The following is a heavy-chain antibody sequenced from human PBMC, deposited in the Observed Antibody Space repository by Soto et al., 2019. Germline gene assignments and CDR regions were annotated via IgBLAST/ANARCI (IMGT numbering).Heavy chain of an antibody. J-gene: IGHJ5*02. Sequence: EMQLLESGGGLVQPGGSLRLSCVVSGFSFSTYGVTWVRQAPGKGLEWVCGVSGGSGVTHYTDSVKGRFTISGDDSKNTVCLQMHSMRGEDRAVYFCTRWQGYGDLWGQGPLVTVPS. V-gene: IGHV3-23*01. CDR1: GFSFSTYG. D-gene: IGHD4-17*01. CDR3: TRWQGYGDL. CDR2: VSGGSGVT.